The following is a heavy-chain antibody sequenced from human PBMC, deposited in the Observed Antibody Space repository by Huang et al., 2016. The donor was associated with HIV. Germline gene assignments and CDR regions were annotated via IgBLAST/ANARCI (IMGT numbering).Heavy chain of an antibody. D-gene: IGHD7-27*01. V-gene: IGHV2-5*02. J-gene: IGHJ6*03. CDR3: AHIGRLGNYYMDV. Sequence: QITLKESGHTVIKPTQTLPLTCSFSGFSLNHKGVGVGWIRLPPGKSLEWLILIYWDDDKRFTPSLKTRITITKDPSKIQVVFTMTNLDTMDTGTYYCAHIGRLGNYYMDVWGNGTTVTVSS. CDR1: GFSLNHKGVG. CDR2: IYWDDDK.